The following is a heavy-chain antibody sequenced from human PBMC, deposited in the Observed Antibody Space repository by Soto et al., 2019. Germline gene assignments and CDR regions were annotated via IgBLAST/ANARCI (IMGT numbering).Heavy chain of an antibody. Sequence: SETLSLTCTVSGGSISSGGYYWSWIRQHPGKGLEWIGYIYYSGSTYYNPSLKSRVTISVDTSKNQLSLKLSSVTAADTAVYYCARERAYGGTDYWGQGTLVTVSS. D-gene: IGHD4-17*01. J-gene: IGHJ4*02. CDR2: IYYSGST. V-gene: IGHV4-31*03. CDR1: GGSISSGGYY. CDR3: ARERAYGGTDY.